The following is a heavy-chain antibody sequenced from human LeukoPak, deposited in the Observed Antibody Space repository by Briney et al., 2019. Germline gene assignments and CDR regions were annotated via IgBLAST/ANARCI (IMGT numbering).Heavy chain of an antibody. CDR2: INHSGST. CDR1: GGSISSYY. Sequence: TSETLSLTCTVSGGSISSYYWSWIRQPPGKGLEWIGEINHSGSTNYNPSLKSRVTISVDTSKNQFSLKLSSVTAADTAVYYCASKETAMGHFDYWGQGTLVTVSS. V-gene: IGHV4-34*01. J-gene: IGHJ4*02. D-gene: IGHD5-18*01. CDR3: ASKETAMGHFDY.